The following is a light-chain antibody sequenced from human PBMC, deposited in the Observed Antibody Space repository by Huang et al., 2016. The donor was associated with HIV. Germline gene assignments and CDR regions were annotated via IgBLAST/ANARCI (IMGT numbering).Light chain of an antibody. J-gene: IGKJ1*01. CDR2: AAS. CDR1: QNINTN. CDR3: QQYNDWPRS. Sequence: EIVMTQSPGNLSVAPGERATLSCRASQNINTNLAWFQQKPGQAPRLLIYAASTRSADFPARFSGSGSRTEFTLTISSLQSEDIAVYYCQQYNDWPRSFGQGTKVEIK. V-gene: IGKV3-15*01.